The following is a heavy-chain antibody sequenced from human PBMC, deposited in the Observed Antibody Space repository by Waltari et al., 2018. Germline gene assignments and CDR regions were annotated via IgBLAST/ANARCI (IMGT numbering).Heavy chain of an antibody. Sequence: EVQLVESGGGLVKPGGSLRLSCSASGFTFRDSAANLVRQAPGKGLEWVSSIGSSSSFMDYADSVRGRFTVSRDNAKNTLYLQMDTLRAEDTAVYYCAREGAEQWVVEDYGMDVWGQGTTVTVS. CDR2: IGSSSSFM. CDR1: GFTFRDSA. J-gene: IGHJ6*02. D-gene: IGHD6-19*01. V-gene: IGHV3-21*02. CDR3: AREGAEQWVVEDYGMDV.